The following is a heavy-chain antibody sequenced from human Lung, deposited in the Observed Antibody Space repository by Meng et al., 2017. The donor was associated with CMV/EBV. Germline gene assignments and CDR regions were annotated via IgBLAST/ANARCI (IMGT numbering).Heavy chain of an antibody. J-gene: IGHJ6*02. V-gene: IGHV3-9*01. Sequence: SLKISCAASGFTFDDYAMHWVRQAPGKVLEWVSGISWNSGSIGYADSVKGRFTISRDNAKNSLYLQMNSLRAEDTALYYCAKDIRGRTYYYYGMDVWGQGTTVTVSS. CDR3: AKDIRGRTYYYYGMDV. CDR1: GFTFDDYA. CDR2: ISWNSGSI.